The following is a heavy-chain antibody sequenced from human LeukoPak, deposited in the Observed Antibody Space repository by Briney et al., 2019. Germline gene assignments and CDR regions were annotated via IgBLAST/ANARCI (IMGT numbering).Heavy chain of an antibody. J-gene: IGHJ4*02. D-gene: IGHD5-18*01. V-gene: IGHV1-2*02. CDR2: INPNTGVT. CDR3: AREANTASDRYTPGFSPAF. CDR1: GYTFSDYY. Sequence: ASVPVSCKASGYTFSDYYIHWVRQAPGQGLEGLGWINPNTGVTNFAPKFQGRVTMARDTSISTAHVELSGLKSDDTAVYFCAREANTASDRYTPGFSPAFWGPGTLVTVSS.